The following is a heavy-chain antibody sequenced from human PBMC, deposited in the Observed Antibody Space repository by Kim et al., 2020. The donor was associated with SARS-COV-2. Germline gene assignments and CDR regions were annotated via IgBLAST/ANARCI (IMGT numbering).Heavy chain of an antibody. J-gene: IGHJ5*02. CDR1: GYTFTSYG. CDR2: ISAYNGNT. D-gene: IGHD6-19*01. V-gene: IGHV1-18*01. Sequence: ASVKVSCKASGYTFTSYGISWVRQAPGQGLEWMGWISAYNGNTNYAQKLQGRVTMTTDTSTSTAYMELRSLRSDDTAVYYCARTVGIRTVAGTLGRFDPWGQGTVVTVYS. CDR3: ARTVGIRTVAGTLGRFDP.